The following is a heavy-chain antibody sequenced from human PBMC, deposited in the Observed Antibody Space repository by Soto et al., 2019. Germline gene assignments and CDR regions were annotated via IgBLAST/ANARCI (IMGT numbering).Heavy chain of an antibody. CDR3: ARHHYYDSSGARGAFDI. J-gene: IGHJ3*02. V-gene: IGHV5-10-1*01. D-gene: IGHD3-22*01. CDR1: GYTFTNYW. CDR2: IDPSDSFT. Sequence: GESLKISCQGSGYTFTNYWITWVRQMPGKGLEWMGRIDPSDSFTSYSPSFEGHVTISVDKSISTAYLQWSSLKASDTTMYYCARHHYYDSSGARGAFDIWGQGTMVTVSS.